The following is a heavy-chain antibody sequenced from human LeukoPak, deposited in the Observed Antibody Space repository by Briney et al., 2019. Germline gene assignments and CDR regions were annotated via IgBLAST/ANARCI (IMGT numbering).Heavy chain of an antibody. D-gene: IGHD3-9*01. CDR2: IYYSGST. V-gene: IGHV4-59*01. Sequence: SETLSLTCTVSGGSISSYYWSWIRQPPGKGLEWIGYIYYSGSTNYNPSLKSRVTISVDTSKNQFSLKLSSVTAADTAVYYCARGPEVKYYDILTGCISPLMGWGQGTLVTVSS. CDR1: GGSISSYY. J-gene: IGHJ4*02. CDR3: ARGPEVKYYDILTGCISPLMG.